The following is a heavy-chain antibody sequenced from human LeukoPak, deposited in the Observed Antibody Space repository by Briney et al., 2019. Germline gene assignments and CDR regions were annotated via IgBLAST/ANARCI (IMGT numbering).Heavy chain of an antibody. Sequence: SETLSLTCTVSGGSISSYYWSWIRQPPGKGLEWIGYIYYSGSTNYNPSLKSRVTMSVDTSKNQFALKLSSVTAADTAVYYCARNTGRTTGYCSGGSCYSGYYYYGMDVWGQGTTVTVSS. V-gene: IGHV4-59*08. CDR2: IYYSGST. J-gene: IGHJ6*02. CDR1: GGSISSYY. CDR3: ARNTGRTTGYCSGGSCYSGYYYYGMDV. D-gene: IGHD2-15*01.